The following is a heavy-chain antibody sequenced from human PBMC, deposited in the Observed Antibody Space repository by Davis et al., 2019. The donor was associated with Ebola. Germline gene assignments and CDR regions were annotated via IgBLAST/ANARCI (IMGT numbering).Heavy chain of an antibody. J-gene: IGHJ5*02. CDR2: IVIGSGHT. CDR3: AAWVIGYCTTYSCYTSYNWFDP. V-gene: IGHV1-58*01. CDR1: GFTFSSSA. D-gene: IGHD2-2*01. Sequence: SVKVSCKASGFTFSSSAVQWVRQARGQRLEWIGWIVIGSGHTNYAQKFQERVTITRDMSKNTVYMELNSLRSEDTAVYYCAAWVIGYCTTYSCYTSYNWFDPWGQGSLVTVSS.